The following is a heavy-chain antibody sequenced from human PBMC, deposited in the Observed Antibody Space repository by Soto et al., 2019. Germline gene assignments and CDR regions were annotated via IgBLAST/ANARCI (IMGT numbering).Heavy chain of an antibody. Sequence: QVQLVESGGGVVQPGRSLRLSCAASGFTFSSYAMHWVRQAPGKGLELVAVISYDGSNKYYADSVKGRFTISRDNSKNPLYLQMNSLRAEDTAVYYCARPLWRDDYNWGYFDLWGRGTLVTVSS. CDR3: ARPLWRDDYNWGYFDL. CDR2: ISYDGSNK. V-gene: IGHV3-30-3*01. CDR1: GFTFSSYA. J-gene: IGHJ2*01. D-gene: IGHD4-4*01.